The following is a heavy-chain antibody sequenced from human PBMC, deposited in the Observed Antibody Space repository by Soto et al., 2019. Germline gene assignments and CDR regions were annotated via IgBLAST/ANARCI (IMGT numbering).Heavy chain of an antibody. CDR1: GGTFSSYT. J-gene: IGHJ4*02. Sequence: QVQLVQSGAGVKKPGSSVKVSCKASGGTFSSYTISWVRQAPGQGLEWMGRIIPILGIANYAQKFQGRVTITXXKXTXXAYMELSSLRSEDTAVYYCATGTYYYGSGSRYFDYWGQGTLVTVSS. D-gene: IGHD3-10*01. CDR3: ATGTYYYGSGSRYFDY. V-gene: IGHV1-69*02. CDR2: IIPILGIA.